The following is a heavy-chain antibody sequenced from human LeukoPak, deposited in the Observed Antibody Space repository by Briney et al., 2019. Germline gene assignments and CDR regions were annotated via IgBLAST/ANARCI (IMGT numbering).Heavy chain of an antibody. D-gene: IGHD6-13*01. J-gene: IGHJ4*02. Sequence: PGGSLRLSCAASGFTFSSYGMHWVRQAPGKGLEWVAVISYDGSNKYYADSVKGRFTISSDNSKNTLYLQMNSLRAEDTAVYYCARGQRTSWYTNFDYWGQGTLVTVSP. CDR3: ARGQRTSWYTNFDY. CDR1: GFTFSSYG. V-gene: IGHV3-30*03. CDR2: ISYDGSNK.